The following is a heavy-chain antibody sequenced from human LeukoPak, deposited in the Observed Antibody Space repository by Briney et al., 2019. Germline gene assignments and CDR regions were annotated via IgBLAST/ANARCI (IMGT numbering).Heavy chain of an antibody. J-gene: IGHJ4*02. V-gene: IGHV4-39*07. Sequence: SETLSLTCTVSGGSISSSSYYWGWIRQPPGKGLEWIGSIYHSGSTYYNPSLKSRVTISVDRSKNQFSLKLSSVTAADTAVYYCARGGSGSYYGWGQGTLVTVSS. CDR2: IYHSGST. CDR3: ARGGSGSYYG. CDR1: GGSISSSSYY. D-gene: IGHD3-10*01.